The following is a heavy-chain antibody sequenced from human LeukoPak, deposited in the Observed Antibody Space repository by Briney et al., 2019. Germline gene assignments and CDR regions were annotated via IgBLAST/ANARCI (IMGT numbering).Heavy chain of an antibody. CDR1: GFTVSSNY. CDR3: AKGGQHILTGYYKGYFDY. D-gene: IGHD3-9*01. J-gene: IGHJ4*02. V-gene: IGHV3-66*01. CDR2: IYSGGRT. Sequence: GGSLRLSCAASGFTVSSNYMSWVRQAPGKGLEWVSVIYSGGRTYYADSVKGRFTISRDISKNTLYLQMNSLRAEDTAVYYCAKGGQHILTGYYKGYFDYWGQGTLVTVSS.